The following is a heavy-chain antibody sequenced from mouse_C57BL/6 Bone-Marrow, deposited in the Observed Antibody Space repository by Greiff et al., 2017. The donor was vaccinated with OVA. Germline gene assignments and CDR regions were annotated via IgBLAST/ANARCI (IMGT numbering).Heavy chain of an antibody. Sequence: EVKLVESGGDLVKPGGSLKLSCAASGFTFSSYGMSWVRQTPDKRLEWVATISSGGSYTYYPDSVKGRFTISSDNDKNTLYLQMSSLKSEDTAMYYCARHAGYGNYVGFAYWGQGTLVTVSA. CDR1: GFTFSSYG. V-gene: IGHV5-6*01. J-gene: IGHJ3*01. CDR3: ARHAGYGNYVGFAY. CDR2: ISSGGSYT. D-gene: IGHD2-1*01.